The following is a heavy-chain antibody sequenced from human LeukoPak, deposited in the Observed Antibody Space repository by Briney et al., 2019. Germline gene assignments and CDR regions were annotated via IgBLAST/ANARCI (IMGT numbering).Heavy chain of an antibody. V-gene: IGHV3-43*01. CDR2: ISWGGGST. CDR1: GFTFDDYT. CDR3: AREILAPGKTHDY. Sequence: GGSLRLSCAASGFTFDDYTMHWVRHAPGKGLEWVSLISWGGGSTYYADSVKGRFTISRDNAKNTLFLQMSSLRAEDTAVYFCAREILAPGKTHDYWGQGTLVTVSS. J-gene: IGHJ4*02.